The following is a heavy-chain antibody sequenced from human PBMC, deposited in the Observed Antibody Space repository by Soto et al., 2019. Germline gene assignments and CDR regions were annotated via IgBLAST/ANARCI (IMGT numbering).Heavy chain of an antibody. CDR1: GCTFSSYA. CDR3: AISRKEVLSFIAALDGMDV. CDR2: IIPIFGTA. J-gene: IGHJ6*02. D-gene: IGHD6-6*01. Sequence: ASVNVSCKDSGCTFSSYAIRWVRPAPGQWLEVMGGIIPIFGTANYAQKFQGRVTITADESTSTAYMELSSLRSEDTAVYYCAISRKEVLSFIAALDGMDVWGQGTTVTVSS. V-gene: IGHV1-69*13.